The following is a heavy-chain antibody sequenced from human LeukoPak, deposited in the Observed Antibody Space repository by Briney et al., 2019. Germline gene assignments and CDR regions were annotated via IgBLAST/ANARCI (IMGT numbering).Heavy chain of an antibody. Sequence: ASVRVSCKASGYTFTSFGISWVRQATGQGLEWMGWVNPNSGNTGYAQKFKGRVTMTRNTSISTAYMELSSLRSEDTAVYYCAVGSGSYSDAFDIWGQGTMVTVSS. D-gene: IGHD1-26*01. CDR3: AVGSGSYSDAFDI. V-gene: IGHV1-8*02. CDR2: VNPNSGNT. CDR1: GYTFTSFG. J-gene: IGHJ3*02.